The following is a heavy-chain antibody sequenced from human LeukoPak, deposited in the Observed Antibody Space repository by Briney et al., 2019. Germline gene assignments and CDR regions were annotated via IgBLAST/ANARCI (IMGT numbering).Heavy chain of an antibody. V-gene: IGHV4-34*01. D-gene: IGHD2-15*01. Sequence: PSETLSLTCAVYGGSFSGYYWSWIRQPPGKGLEWIGEINHSGSTNYKPSLKSRVTISIDTSKNQFSLKLSSVTAADTAVYYCARRYFVVVAAYNWFDPWGQGTLVTVSS. J-gene: IGHJ5*02. CDR3: ARRYFVVVAAYNWFDP. CDR2: INHSGST. CDR1: GGSFSGYY.